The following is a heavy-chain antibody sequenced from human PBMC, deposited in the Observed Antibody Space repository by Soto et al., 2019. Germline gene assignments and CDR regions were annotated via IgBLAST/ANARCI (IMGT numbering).Heavy chain of an antibody. D-gene: IGHD6-13*01. CDR3: ARDNKAALNWLDP. J-gene: IGHJ5*02. Sequence: SETLSLTCAVSVDSITSSSWWTWVRKTPGKVLELIGEIYHNGITAYNPSLKSRVTISVDKSRNQFPLKLNSVTAADTAVYYCARDNKAALNWLDPWGQGILVTVSS. CDR2: IYHNGIT. CDR1: VDSITSSSW. V-gene: IGHV4-4*02.